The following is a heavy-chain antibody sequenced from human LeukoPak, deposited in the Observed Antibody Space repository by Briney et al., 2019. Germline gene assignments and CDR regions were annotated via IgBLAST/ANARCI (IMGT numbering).Heavy chain of an antibody. CDR3: ARLVGVGGYCSGGSCLYFDY. V-gene: IGHV4-39*01. Sequence: SETLSLTCTVSGGSISSSSYYWGRIRQPPGKGLEWIGGTYYSGSTYYNPSLKSRVTISVDTSKNQFSLKLSSVTAADTAVYYCARLVGVGGYCSGGSCLYFDYWGQGTLVTVSS. D-gene: IGHD2-15*01. CDR1: GGSISSSSYY. J-gene: IGHJ4*02. CDR2: TYYSGST.